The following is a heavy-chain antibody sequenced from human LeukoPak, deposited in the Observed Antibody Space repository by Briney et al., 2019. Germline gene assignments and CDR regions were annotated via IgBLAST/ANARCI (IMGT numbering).Heavy chain of an antibody. V-gene: IGHV3-48*04. CDR3: ARDRTGGYSDY. D-gene: IGHD2-8*02. CDR2: ISSSSSTI. J-gene: IGHJ4*02. CDR1: GFTFSTYS. Sequence: PGGSLRLSCAASGFTFSTYSMNWVRQAPGKGLEWVSYISSSSSTIYYADSVKGRFTISRDIAKNSLYLQMNSLRAEDTAVYYCARDRTGGYSDYWGQGTLVAVSS.